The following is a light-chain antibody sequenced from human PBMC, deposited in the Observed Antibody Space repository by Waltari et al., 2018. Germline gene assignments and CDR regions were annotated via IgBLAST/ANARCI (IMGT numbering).Light chain of an antibody. CDR2: EVS. Sequence: QSALTQPPSASGSPGQPVTISCTGTSRDVAGYTYVSWYQQHPGKAPKLMIYEVSKRPSGVPDRFSGSKSGNTASLTVSGLQAEDEADYYCSSYAGSNNFVVFGGGTKLTVL. J-gene: IGLJ2*01. CDR3: SSYAGSNNFVV. V-gene: IGLV2-8*01. CDR1: SRDVAGYTY.